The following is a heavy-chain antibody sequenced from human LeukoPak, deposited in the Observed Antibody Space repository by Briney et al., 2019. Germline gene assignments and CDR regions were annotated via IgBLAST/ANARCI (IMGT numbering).Heavy chain of an antibody. Sequence: PGRSLRLSCAASGFTFDDYAMHWVRQAPGKGLEWVSGISWNSGSIGYADSVKGRFTISRDNAKNSLYLQMNSLRAEDTALYYCAKDHIAAATRGAFDIWGQGTMVTVSS. CDR3: AKDHIAAATRGAFDI. J-gene: IGHJ3*02. V-gene: IGHV3-9*01. D-gene: IGHD6-25*01. CDR1: GFTFDDYA. CDR2: ISWNSGSI.